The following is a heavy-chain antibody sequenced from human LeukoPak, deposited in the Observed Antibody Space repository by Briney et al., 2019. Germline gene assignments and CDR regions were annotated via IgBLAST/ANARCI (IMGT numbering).Heavy chain of an antibody. CDR2: ITPNSGAT. CDR1: GYTFSDYY. D-gene: IGHD4-23*01. CDR3: ARDHNGGNAFDP. J-gene: IGHJ5*02. Sequence: ASVKVSCKASGYTFSDYYLHWMRQAPGQGLEWMGWITPNSGATRYAQKFQGRVTMTSDTSVTTAYMELSGLTSDDTAVYYCARDHNGGNAFDPWGQGILVTVSS. V-gene: IGHV1-2*02.